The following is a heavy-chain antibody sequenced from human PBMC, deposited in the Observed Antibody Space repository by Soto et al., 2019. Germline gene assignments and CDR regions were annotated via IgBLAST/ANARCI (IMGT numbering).Heavy chain of an antibody. V-gene: IGHV3-48*01. CDR3: ATGQQVRMADI. CDR1: GFSLYNYS. J-gene: IGHJ3*02. CDR2: ISLSSANI. Sequence: GSLRLSCAASGFSLYNYSMDWGRQAPGQGLEWVSYISLSSANIHYAHSVRGRFTVSRDNANNSLYLQMNSLRAEDTAVYFCATGQQVRMADIWGQGTMVTVSS. D-gene: IGHD6-13*01.